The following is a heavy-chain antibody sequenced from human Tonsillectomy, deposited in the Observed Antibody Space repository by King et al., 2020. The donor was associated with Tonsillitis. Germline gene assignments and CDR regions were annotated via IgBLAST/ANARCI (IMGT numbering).Heavy chain of an antibody. J-gene: IGHJ6*02. CDR1: GFTFSSYA. CDR3: ARVGRDCSGGSCYWGDYYYGMDV. CDR2: ISYDGSNK. V-gene: IGHV3-30-3*01. Sequence: VQLVESGGGVVQPGRSLRLSCAASGFTFSSYAMHWVRQAPGKGLEWVAVISYDGSNKYYADSVKGRFTISRDNSKNTLYLQMNSLRAEDTAVYYCARVGRDCSGGSCYWGDYYYGMDVWGQGTTVTVSS. D-gene: IGHD2-15*01.